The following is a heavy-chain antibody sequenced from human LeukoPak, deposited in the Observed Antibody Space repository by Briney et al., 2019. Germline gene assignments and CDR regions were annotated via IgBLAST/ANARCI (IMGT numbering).Heavy chain of an antibody. CDR2: ISSSGSTI. J-gene: IGHJ5*02. CDR3: ARGFPAFDP. Sequence: PGGSLRLSCAASGFTFSSYEMNWVRQAPGKGLEWVSYISSSGSTIYYADSVKGRFTISRDNAKYSLYLQMNSLRAEDTAVYYCARGFPAFDPWGQGTLVTVSS. D-gene: IGHD2-15*01. CDR1: GFTFSSYE. V-gene: IGHV3-48*03.